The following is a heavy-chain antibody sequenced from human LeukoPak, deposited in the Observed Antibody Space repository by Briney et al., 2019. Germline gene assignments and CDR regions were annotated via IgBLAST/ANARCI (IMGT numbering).Heavy chain of an antibody. CDR3: ASLDSGSYFGRGAFDI. CDR2: IYYSGST. D-gene: IGHD1-26*01. V-gene: IGHV4-59*01. CDR1: GGSISSNY. Sequence: SETLSLTCNVSGGSISSNYWSWIRQPPGKGLEWIGYIYYSGSTNYNPSLKSRVTISVDTSKNQFSLKLSSVTAADTAVYYCASLDSGSYFGRGAFDIWGQGTMVTVSS. J-gene: IGHJ3*02.